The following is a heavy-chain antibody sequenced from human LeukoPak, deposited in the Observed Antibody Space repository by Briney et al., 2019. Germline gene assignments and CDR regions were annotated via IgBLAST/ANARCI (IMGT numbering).Heavy chain of an antibody. CDR2: INPNSGGT. D-gene: IGHD3-10*01. CDR3: AKGWFGELSPLYFDY. V-gene: IGHV1-2*02. Sequence: ASVRVSSAASGDTFTGNYMHWVRQTPGQGREWMGWINPNSGGTNYSQKFQGRVTMTRDTSISTAYMELSRLSSDDPAVYYCAKGWFGELSPLYFDYWGQGTLVTVSS. CDR1: GDTFTGNY. J-gene: IGHJ4*02.